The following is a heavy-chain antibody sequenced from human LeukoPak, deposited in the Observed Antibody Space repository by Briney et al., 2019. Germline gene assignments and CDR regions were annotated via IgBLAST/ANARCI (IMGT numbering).Heavy chain of an antibody. CDR1: GGSFSSYY. CDR2: INHSGST. CDR3: ARGRIITMVREPLGWFDP. V-gene: IGHV4-34*01. J-gene: IGHJ5*02. D-gene: IGHD3-10*01. Sequence: ASETLSLTCAVYGGSFSSYYWSWIRQPPGKGLEWIGEINHSGSTNYNPSLKSRVTISVDTSKNQFSLKLSSVTAADTAVYYCARGRIITMVREPLGWFDPWGQGTLVTVSS.